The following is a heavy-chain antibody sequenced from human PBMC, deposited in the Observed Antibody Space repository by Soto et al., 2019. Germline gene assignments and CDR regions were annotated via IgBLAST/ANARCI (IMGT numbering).Heavy chain of an antibody. CDR3: ATRPLLRGAP. CDR1: GFTFSSND. CDR2: IWTSGST. J-gene: IGHJ3*01. V-gene: IGHV3-53*01. Sequence: EVQLVESGGGLIQPGGSLRLSCEASGFTFSSNDMNWVRHAPGKGLEWVSLIWTSGSTAYADSVKGRFTISRDNSKSALYLHMSSLRAEDTAVYYCATRPLLRGAPWGQGTMVTVSS. D-gene: IGHD3-16*01.